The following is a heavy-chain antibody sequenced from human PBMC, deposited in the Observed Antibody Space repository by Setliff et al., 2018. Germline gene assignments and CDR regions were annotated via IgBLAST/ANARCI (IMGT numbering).Heavy chain of an antibody. Sequence: KPSETLSLTCTVSGGSISNSTFYWGWIRQPPGKGLEWIGSINYYGGIFDDGTTYSTYYNPSLKSRASISIDTSKSQFSLKLSSMTAADTALYYCARNPDFLQYSFDLWGRGTLVTVSS. D-gene: IGHD5-12*01. CDR3: ARNPDFLQYSFDL. J-gene: IGHJ2*01. CDR2: INYYGGIFDDGTTYST. CDR1: GGSISNSTFY. V-gene: IGHV4-39*07.